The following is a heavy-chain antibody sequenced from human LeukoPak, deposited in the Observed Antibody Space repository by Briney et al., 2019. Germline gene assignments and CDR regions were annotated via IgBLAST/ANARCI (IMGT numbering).Heavy chain of an antibody. CDR2: INPSGGST. V-gene: IGHV1-46*01. D-gene: IGHD3-22*01. J-gene: IGHJ3*02. Sequence: ASVKVSCKASGYTFTSYYMHWVRQAPGQGLEWMGIINPSGGSTGYAQKFQGRVTMTRDMSTSTVYMELSSLRSEDTAVYYCARGGEHDSSGYDAFDIWGQGTMVTVSS. CDR1: GYTFTSYY. CDR3: ARGGEHDSSGYDAFDI.